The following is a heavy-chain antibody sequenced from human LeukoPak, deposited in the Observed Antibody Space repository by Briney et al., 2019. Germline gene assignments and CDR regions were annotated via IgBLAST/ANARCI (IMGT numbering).Heavy chain of an antibody. CDR2: INPNSGGT. CDR1: GYTFTGYY. Sequence: ASVKVSCKASGYTFTGYYIHWVRQAPGQGLEWMGWINPNSGGTNYARKFQGRVTMTRDTSISTAYMELSRLRSDDTAVYYCARVGATGTTSPFDYWGQGTLVTVSS. D-gene: IGHD1-1*01. CDR3: ARVGATGTTSPFDY. J-gene: IGHJ4*02. V-gene: IGHV1-2*02.